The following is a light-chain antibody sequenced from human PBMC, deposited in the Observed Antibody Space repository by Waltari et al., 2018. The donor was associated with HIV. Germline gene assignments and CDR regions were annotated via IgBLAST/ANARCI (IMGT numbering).Light chain of an antibody. CDR1: SSNIGSNY. CDR2: RNN. Sequence: QSVLTQPPSASGTPGQRVTISRSGSSSNIGSNYVYWYQQLPGTAPKLLIYRNNQRPSGVPDRFSGSKSGTSASLAISGLRSEDEADYYCAAWGDSLSSYVFGTGTEVTVL. J-gene: IGLJ1*01. CDR3: AAWGDSLSSYV. V-gene: IGLV1-47*01.